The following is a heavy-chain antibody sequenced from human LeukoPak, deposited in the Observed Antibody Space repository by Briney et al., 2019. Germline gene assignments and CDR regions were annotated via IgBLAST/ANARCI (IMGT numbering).Heavy chain of an antibody. J-gene: IGHJ4*02. V-gene: IGHV3-7*05. Sequence: GGSLRLSCAASGFTFRNYWMSWVRQAPGKGLEFVANIKQEGREKYYVDSVKGRFTISRDNDKNSLYLQMNGLRAEDTAVYYCAANGGPFDFWGQGTLVTVSA. CDR2: IKQEGREK. CDR1: GFTFRNYW. D-gene: IGHD4-23*01. CDR3: AANGGPFDF.